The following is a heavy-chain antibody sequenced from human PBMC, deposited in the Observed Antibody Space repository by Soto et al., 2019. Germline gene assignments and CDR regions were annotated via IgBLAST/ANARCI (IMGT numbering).Heavy chain of an antibody. CDR3: ARGWSSSWYGPITPDWYFDL. CDR2: IIPIFGTA. J-gene: IGHJ2*01. V-gene: IGHV1-69*12. Sequence: QVQLVQSGAEVKKPGSSVKVSCKASGGTFSSYAISWVRQAPGQGLEWMGGIIPIFGTANYAQKFQGRVTITAHESPSTAYRELSSLRSEDTAVYYCARGWSSSWYGPITPDWYFDLWGRGTLVTVSS. D-gene: IGHD6-13*01. CDR1: GGTFSSYA.